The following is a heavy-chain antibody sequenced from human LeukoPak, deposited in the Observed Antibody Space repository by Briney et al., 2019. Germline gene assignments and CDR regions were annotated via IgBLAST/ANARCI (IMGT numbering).Heavy chain of an antibody. Sequence: SETPSLTCTVSGGSISSYYWSWIRQPPGKGLEWIGYIYYSGSTNYNPSLKSRVTISVDTSKNQFSLKLSSVTAADTAVYYCARHDDILTGYYPYYFDYWGQGTLVTVSS. J-gene: IGHJ4*02. V-gene: IGHV4-59*08. D-gene: IGHD3-9*01. CDR3: ARHDDILTGYYPYYFDY. CDR2: IYYSGST. CDR1: GGSISSYY.